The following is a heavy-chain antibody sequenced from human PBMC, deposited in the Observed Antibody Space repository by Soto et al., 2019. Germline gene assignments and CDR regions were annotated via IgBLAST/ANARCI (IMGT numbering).Heavy chain of an antibody. CDR3: ARGGYCSGGSCYSAYYYYGMDV. J-gene: IGHJ6*02. CDR2: INPNSGGT. CDR1: GYTFTGYY. Sequence: VKVSCKASGYTFTGYYMHWVRQAPGQGLEWMGWINPNSGGTNYAQKFQGRVTMTRDTSISTAYMELSRLRSDDTAVYYCARGGYCSGGSCYSAYYYYGMDVWGQGTTVTVSS. D-gene: IGHD2-15*01. V-gene: IGHV1-2*02.